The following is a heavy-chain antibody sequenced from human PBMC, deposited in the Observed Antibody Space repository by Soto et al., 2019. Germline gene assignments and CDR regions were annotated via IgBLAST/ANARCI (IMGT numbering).Heavy chain of an antibody. Sequence: ASVKVSCKASGYTFTSYAMHWVRQAPGQRLEWMGWINAGNGNTKYSQKFQGGVTITRDTSASTAYMELSSLRSEDTAVYYCAKARLWGGDGYNSYYYNAMDVWGQGTTVTVSS. D-gene: IGHD3-16*01. J-gene: IGHJ6*02. CDR1: GYTFTSYA. V-gene: IGHV1-3*01. CDR2: INAGNGNT. CDR3: AKARLWGGDGYNSYYYNAMDV.